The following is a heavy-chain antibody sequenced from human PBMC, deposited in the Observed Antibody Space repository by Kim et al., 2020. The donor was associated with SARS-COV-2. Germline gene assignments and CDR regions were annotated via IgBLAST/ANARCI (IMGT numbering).Heavy chain of an antibody. CDR1: GFTFRSYW. D-gene: IGHD6-19*01. CDR3: ARDQGSGWYEGLAHYFDY. V-gene: IGHV3-7*01. Sequence: GGSLRLSCAASGFTFRSYWMSWVRQAPGKGLEWVANIKEDANEKHYVDSVKGRFTISRDNRKNSMYLQMNSLRVEDTAVYFCARDQGSGWYEGLAHYFDYWGQGTLVTVSS. J-gene: IGHJ4*02. CDR2: IKEDANEK.